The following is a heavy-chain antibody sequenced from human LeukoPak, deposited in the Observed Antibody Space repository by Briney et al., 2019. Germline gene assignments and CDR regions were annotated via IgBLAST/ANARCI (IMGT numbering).Heavy chain of an antibody. CDR3: ATELYCSSTSCFDYYYYYGMDV. Sequence: PGGSLRLSCAATGFTVSSNYMSWVRQAPGKGLEWVSVIYSGGSTYYADSVKGRFTISRDNSKNTLYLQMNSLRAEDTAVYYCATELYCSSTSCFDYYYYYGMDVWGQGTTVTVSS. D-gene: IGHD2-2*01. CDR1: GFTVSSNY. V-gene: IGHV3-66*01. CDR2: IYSGGST. J-gene: IGHJ6*02.